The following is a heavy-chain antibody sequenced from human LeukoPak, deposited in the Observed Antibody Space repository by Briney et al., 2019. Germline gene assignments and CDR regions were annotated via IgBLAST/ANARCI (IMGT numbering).Heavy chain of an antibody. Sequence: ASVKVSCKASGYTFTSYAMHWVRQAPGQRLEWMGWINAGNGNTKYSQKFQGRVTITRDNAKNSLYLQMNSLRAEDTAVYYCARSIMVVPAIDAFDIWGQGTMVTVSS. CDR1: GYTFTSYA. V-gene: IGHV1-3*01. CDR3: ARSIMVVPAIDAFDI. J-gene: IGHJ3*02. CDR2: INAGNGNT. D-gene: IGHD2-21*01.